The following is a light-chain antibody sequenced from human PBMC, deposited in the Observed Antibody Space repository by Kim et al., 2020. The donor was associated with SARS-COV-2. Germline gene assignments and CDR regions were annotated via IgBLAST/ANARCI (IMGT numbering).Light chain of an antibody. CDR1: QTVRSSY. J-gene: IGKJ2*01. Sequence: EIVLTQSPGTLSLSPGERATLSCRASQTVRSSYLAWYQQKPGQAPRLLIYGTSSRPTGIPDRFSGSGSGTVFTLIISRLEPEDFAVYFCQLYDSSADTFGRGTKLEI. V-gene: IGKV3-20*01. CDR3: QLYDSSADT. CDR2: GTS.